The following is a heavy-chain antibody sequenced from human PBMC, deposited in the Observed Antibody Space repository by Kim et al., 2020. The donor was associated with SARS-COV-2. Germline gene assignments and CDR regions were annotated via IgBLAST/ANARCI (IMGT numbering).Heavy chain of an antibody. V-gene: IGHV3-48*03. J-gene: IGHJ6*03. CDR3: ASKGLYLRDSSSWFRYYYYMDV. CDR1: GFTFSSYE. Sequence: GGSLRLSCAASGFTFSSYEMNWVRQAPGKGLEWVSYISSSGSTIYYADSVKGRFTISRDNAKNSLYLQMNSLRAEDTAVYYCASKGLYLRDSSSWFRYYYYMDVWGKGTTVTVSS. D-gene: IGHD6-13*01. CDR2: ISSSGSTI.